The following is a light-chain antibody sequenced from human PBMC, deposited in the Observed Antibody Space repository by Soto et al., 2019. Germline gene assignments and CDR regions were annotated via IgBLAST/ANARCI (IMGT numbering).Light chain of an antibody. CDR3: AAWDDSLSGPL. Sequence: QSVLAQPPSASGTPGQRVTISCSGSSSNIGSNYVYWYRQFPGTAPKVLIYRNDQRPSGVPDRFSGAKSGTSASLAISGLRSEDEADYYCAAWDDSLSGPLFGGGTQLTVL. CDR2: RND. J-gene: IGLJ3*02. V-gene: IGLV1-47*01. CDR1: SSNIGSNY.